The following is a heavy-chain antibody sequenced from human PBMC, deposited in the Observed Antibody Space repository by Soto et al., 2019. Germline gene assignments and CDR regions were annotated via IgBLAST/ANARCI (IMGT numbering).Heavy chain of an antibody. Sequence: SSVKVSCKASGYTFTSYGISWVRQAPGQGLEWMGWISAYNGNTNYAQKLQGRVTMTTDTSTSTAYMELRSLRSDDTAVYYCARERWVNIWKNWFDPWGQGTLVTVSS. CDR3: ARERWVNIWKNWFDP. V-gene: IGHV1-18*01. CDR2: ISAYNGNT. J-gene: IGHJ5*01. CDR1: GYTFTSYG. D-gene: IGHD3-3*01.